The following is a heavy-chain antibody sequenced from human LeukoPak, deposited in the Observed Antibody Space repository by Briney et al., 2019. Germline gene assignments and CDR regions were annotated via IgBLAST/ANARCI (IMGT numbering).Heavy chain of an antibody. CDR3: GRHDYGDSSAASDI. CDR1: GDSISNNYL. J-gene: IGHJ3*02. V-gene: IGHV4-4*02. Sequence: SETLSLTCAVSGDSISNNYLWRWVRQFPGKGLEYIGEIYRTGRTNYNPSLKSRVTISIDKSENQFSLNLRSVTAADTAVYYCGRHDYGDSSAASDIWGQGTMVTVSS. CDR2: IYRTGRT. D-gene: IGHD4-17*01.